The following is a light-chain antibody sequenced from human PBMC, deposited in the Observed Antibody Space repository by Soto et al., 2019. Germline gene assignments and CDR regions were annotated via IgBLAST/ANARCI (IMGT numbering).Light chain of an antibody. V-gene: IGKV3-11*01. CDR1: QSVSRD. Sequence: EIVLTQSPGTLSLSPGERATLSCRASQSVSRDLAWYQQKHGQAPRLLIYDASKRATSIPDRFSGSGSGTDFTLTISSLEPEDFAVYYCQQRRDWPPLTFGGGTKVEV. J-gene: IGKJ4*01. CDR2: DAS. CDR3: QQRRDWPPLT.